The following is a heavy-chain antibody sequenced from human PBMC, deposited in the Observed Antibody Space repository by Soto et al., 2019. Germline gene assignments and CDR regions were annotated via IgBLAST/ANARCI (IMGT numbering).Heavy chain of an antibody. D-gene: IGHD5-12*01. CDR2: INAGNGNT. Sequence: ASVKVSCKASGYTFTSYAMNWVRQAPGQGLEWMGWINAGNGNTKYSQKFQGRVTITRDTSASTAYMELSSLRSEDTAVYYCARSRGYILAVVAEGDWFDPWGQGTLVTVSS. J-gene: IGHJ5*02. V-gene: IGHV1-3*01. CDR3: ARSRGYILAVVAEGDWFDP. CDR1: GYTFTSYA.